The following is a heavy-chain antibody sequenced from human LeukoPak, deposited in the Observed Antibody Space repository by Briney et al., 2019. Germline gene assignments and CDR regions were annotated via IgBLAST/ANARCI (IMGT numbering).Heavy chain of an antibody. CDR2: ISAYNGNT. Sequence: ASVKVSCTASGYTFTSYGISWVRQAPGQGLEWMGWISAYNGNTNYAQKLQGRDTMTTDTSTSTAYMELRSLRSDDTAVYYCARDSDTAMSDYWGQGTLVTVSS. CDR3: ARDSDTAMSDY. J-gene: IGHJ4*02. CDR1: GYTFTSYG. D-gene: IGHD5-18*01. V-gene: IGHV1-18*01.